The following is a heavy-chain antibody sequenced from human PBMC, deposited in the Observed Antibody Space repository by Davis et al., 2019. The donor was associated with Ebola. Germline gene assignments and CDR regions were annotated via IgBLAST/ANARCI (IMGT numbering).Heavy chain of an antibody. V-gene: IGHV5-10-1*01. J-gene: IGHJ4*02. CDR3: ARHGTAVAVYGADY. CDR1: GYSFTSCW. Sequence: GESLKISCKGSGYSFTSCWISWVRQMPGKGLEWMGRIDPSDSYTNYSPSFQGHVTISADKSISTTYLQWSSLKASDTAMYYCARHGTAVAVYGADYWGQGTLVTVSS. D-gene: IGHD6-19*01. CDR2: IDPSDSYT.